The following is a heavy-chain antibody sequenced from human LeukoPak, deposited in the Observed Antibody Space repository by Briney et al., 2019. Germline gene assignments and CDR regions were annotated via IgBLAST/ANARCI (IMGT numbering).Heavy chain of an antibody. Sequence: PSQTLSLTCTVSGGSISSGDYYWSWIRQPPGKGLEWIGYIYYSGSTYYNPSLKSRVTISVDTSKNQFSLKLSSVTAADTAVYYCARLTPYYYDSSGYYPPIDYWGQGTLVTVSS. CDR2: IYYSGST. V-gene: IGHV4-30-4*01. D-gene: IGHD3-22*01. J-gene: IGHJ4*02. CDR1: GGSISSGDYY. CDR3: ARLTPYYYDSSGYYPPIDY.